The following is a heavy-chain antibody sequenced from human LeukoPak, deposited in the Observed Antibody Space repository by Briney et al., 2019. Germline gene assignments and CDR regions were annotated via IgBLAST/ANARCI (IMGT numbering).Heavy chain of an antibody. CDR3: AREGRGALNDAFDI. J-gene: IGHJ3*02. V-gene: IGHV3-30-3*01. CDR2: ISYDGSNK. D-gene: IGHD1-26*01. CDR1: GFIFSSYA. Sequence: SGGSLRLSCAASGFIFSSYAMHWVRQAPGKGLEWVAVISYDGSNKYYADSVKGRFTISRDNSKNTLYLQMNSVRAEDSAIYYCAREGRGALNDAFDIWGQGTMVTVS.